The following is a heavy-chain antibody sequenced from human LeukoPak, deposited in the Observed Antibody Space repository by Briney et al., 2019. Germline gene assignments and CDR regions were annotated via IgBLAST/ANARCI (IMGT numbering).Heavy chain of an antibody. CDR1: GGSISSGDYY. CDR2: IYYSGST. J-gene: IGHJ4*02. D-gene: IGHD6-19*01. V-gene: IGHV4-30-4*08. CDR3: ARDQPTGAGTDY. Sequence: PSQTLSLTCTVSGGSISSGDYYWSWIRQPPGKGLGWIGYIYYSGSTYYNPSLKSRVTISVDTSKNQFSLKLSSVTAADTAVYYCARDQPTGAGTDYWGQGTLVTVSS.